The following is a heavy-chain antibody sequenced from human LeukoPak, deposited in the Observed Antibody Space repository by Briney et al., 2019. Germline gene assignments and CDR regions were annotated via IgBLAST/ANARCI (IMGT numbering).Heavy chain of an antibody. D-gene: IGHD3-16*01. CDR2: IYHSGST. CDR1: GGSISSGGYY. Sequence: SQTLSLTCTVSGGSISSGGYYWSWIRQPPGKGLEWIGYIYHSGSTYYNPSLKSRVTISVDRSKNQFSPKLSSVTAADTAVYYCVRGEVFDYWGQGTLVTVSS. J-gene: IGHJ4*02. V-gene: IGHV4-30-2*01. CDR3: VRGEVFDY.